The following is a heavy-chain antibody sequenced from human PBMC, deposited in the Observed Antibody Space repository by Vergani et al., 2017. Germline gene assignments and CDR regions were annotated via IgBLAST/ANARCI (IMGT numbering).Heavy chain of an antibody. V-gene: IGHV4-39*01. CDR2: IYHSGGA. CDR3: ARTESFILRYFHWAL. D-gene: IGHD3-9*01. CDR1: GGSITSSSYY. J-gene: IGHJ4*02. Sequence: QLHLQESCPGLVKPSETLSLTCTVSGGSITSSSYYWGSIRQPPGKGLEWIGNIYHSGGAYYNPSLKGRATISVDTSKNQFSLEVTSVTAADTSMYFCARTESFILRYFHWALWGQGTLVTVSS.